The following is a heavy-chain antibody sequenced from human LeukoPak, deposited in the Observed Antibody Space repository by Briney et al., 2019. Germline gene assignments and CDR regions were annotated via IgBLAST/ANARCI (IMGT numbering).Heavy chain of an antibody. CDR2: MYYSGST. Sequence: SETLSLTCTVSGGSISSNSYYWGWIRQPPGKGLEWIGSMYYSGSTYYNPSLKSRVTISVDTSKNQFSLKLSSVTTADTAVYYCARHRGYYYYYMDVWGKGTTVTISS. CDR3: ARHRGYYYYYMDV. J-gene: IGHJ6*03. CDR1: GGSISSNSYY. V-gene: IGHV4-39*01.